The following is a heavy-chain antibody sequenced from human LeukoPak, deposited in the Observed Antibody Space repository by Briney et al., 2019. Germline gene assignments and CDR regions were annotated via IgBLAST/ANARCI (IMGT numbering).Heavy chain of an antibody. CDR3: ASGIGSYDFADAFDI. CDR1: GFTFSSYS. CDR2: ISSSSSTI. D-gene: IGHD3-3*01. J-gene: IGHJ3*02. Sequence: GGSLRLSCAASGFTFSSYSMNWVRQAPGKGLEWVSYISSSSSTIYYADSVKGRFTISRDNAKNSLYLQMNSLRAEDTAVYHCASGIGSYDFADAFDIWGQGTMVTVSS. V-gene: IGHV3-48*01.